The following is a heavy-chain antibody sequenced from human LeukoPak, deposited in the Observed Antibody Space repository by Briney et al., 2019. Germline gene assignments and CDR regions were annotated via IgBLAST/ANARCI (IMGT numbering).Heavy chain of an antibody. Sequence: SQTLSLTCTVSGGSISSGGYYWSWIRQHPGKGLEWIGYIYCSGSTYYNPSLKSRVTISVDTSKNQFSLKLSSVTAADTAVYYCARERRDGYNSKAYDYWGQGTLVTVSS. CDR1: GGSISSGGYY. V-gene: IGHV4-31*03. CDR3: ARERRDGYNSKAYDY. D-gene: IGHD5-24*01. CDR2: IYCSGST. J-gene: IGHJ4*02.